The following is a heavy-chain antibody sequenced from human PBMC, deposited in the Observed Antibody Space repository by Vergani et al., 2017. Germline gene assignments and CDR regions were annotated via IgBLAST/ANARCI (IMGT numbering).Heavy chain of an antibody. J-gene: IGHJ6*02. V-gene: IGHV3-33*08. CDR3: ARDNCSSTSCYLYYYYGMDV. D-gene: IGHD2-2*01. CDR1: GGSFSGYY. CDR2: IWYDGSNK. Sequence: QVQLQQWGAGLLKPSETLSLTCAVYGGSFSGYYWSWVRQAPGKGLEWVAVIWYDGSNKYYADSVKGRFTISRDNSKNTLYLQMNSLRAEDTAVYYCARDNCSSTSCYLYYYYGMDVWGQGTTVTVSS.